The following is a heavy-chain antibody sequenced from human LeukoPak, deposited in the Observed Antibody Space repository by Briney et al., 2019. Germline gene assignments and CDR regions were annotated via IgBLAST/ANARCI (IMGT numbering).Heavy chain of an antibody. CDR2: VRYDGSDK. J-gene: IGHJ3*02. CDR3: ARAGGTYYGIAFDI. Sequence: GGSLRLSCAASGFTFSTFGMHWVRQAPGKGLEWVAFVRYDGSDKYYAGSVKGRFTISRDNSKNTLYLQMNSLGAEDTAVYYCARAGGTYYGIAFDIWGQGTMVTVSS. V-gene: IGHV3-30*02. CDR1: GFTFSTFG. D-gene: IGHD1-26*01.